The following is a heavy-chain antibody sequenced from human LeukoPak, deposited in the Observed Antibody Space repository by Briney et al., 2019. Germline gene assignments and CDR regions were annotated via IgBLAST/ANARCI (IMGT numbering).Heavy chain of an antibody. CDR1: GFTFSSYA. Sequence: GGSLRLSCSASGFTFSSYAMHWVRQAPGKGLEYVSAISGNGGNTYYAASLKGRFTISRDNSKNTLYLQMSSLRVEDTAVYYCVITSATGPLDYWGQGTLVTVSS. CDR3: VITSATGPLDY. V-gene: IGHV3-64D*09. D-gene: IGHD6-6*01. J-gene: IGHJ4*02. CDR2: ISGNGGNT.